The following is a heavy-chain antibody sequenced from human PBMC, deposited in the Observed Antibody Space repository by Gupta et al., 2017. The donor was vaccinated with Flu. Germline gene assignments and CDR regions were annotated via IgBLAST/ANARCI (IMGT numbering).Heavy chain of an antibody. D-gene: IGHD5-12*01. CDR3: ARVPDGFYYGMDV. J-gene: IGHJ6*02. CDR2: ISSSGTTI. CDR1: GFTFSEFE. V-gene: IGHV3-48*03. Sequence: EVQLVESGGDLLQPGGSLRLSCVGSGFTFSEFEFNWVRQAPGRGLEWVSYISSSGTTIYYADSVKGRFTISSDNAKNTLFLQMNSLRAEDTAVYYCARVPDGFYYGMDVWGQGTTVTVFS.